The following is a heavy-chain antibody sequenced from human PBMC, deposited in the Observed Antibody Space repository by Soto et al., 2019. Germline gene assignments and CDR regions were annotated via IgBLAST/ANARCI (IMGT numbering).Heavy chain of an antibody. Sequence: SETLSLTCTVSGGSVNTAPYHWSWIRQSPRNGLEWIGNIYYTGSTNYNPSFESRVAISLDTSNNQFSLRLTSLTAADTAVYYCTRDGDGRMTTNPYYYYGMDVWGPGITVTVSS. CDR1: GGSVNTAPYH. D-gene: IGHD2-21*02. V-gene: IGHV4-61*01. J-gene: IGHJ6*02. CDR3: TRDGDGRMTTNPYYYYGMDV. CDR2: IYYTGST.